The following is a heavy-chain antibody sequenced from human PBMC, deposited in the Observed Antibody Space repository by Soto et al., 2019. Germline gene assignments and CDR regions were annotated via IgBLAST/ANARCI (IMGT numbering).Heavy chain of an antibody. CDR2: ISAFNDYT. CDR3: ARVTLKAGNWFDP. Sequence: QAQLVQSGGEVKRPGASVKVSCKASGYTFNKYGFNWVRQAPGQGLEWMGRISAFNDYTNLAQKFQGRITLTTDASTNTAYMELQILRSDDTAMYYCARVTLKAGNWFDPWGQGTLVTVSS. CDR1: GYTFNKYG. V-gene: IGHV1-18*01. J-gene: IGHJ5*02.